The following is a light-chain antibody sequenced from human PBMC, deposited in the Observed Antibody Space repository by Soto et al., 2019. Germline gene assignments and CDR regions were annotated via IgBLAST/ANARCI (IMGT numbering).Light chain of an antibody. CDR1: QYIGDY. Sequence: IRLTQSPTSLSAPVGDRVTITCQASQYIGDYLNWYQQKPGEAPRLLISDASNLEPGVPSRFSGSGSGADFTFIISSLQPEDVATYSCQQYDNIILSFGGGTKVDIK. V-gene: IGKV1-33*01. J-gene: IGKJ4*01. CDR2: DAS. CDR3: QQYDNIILS.